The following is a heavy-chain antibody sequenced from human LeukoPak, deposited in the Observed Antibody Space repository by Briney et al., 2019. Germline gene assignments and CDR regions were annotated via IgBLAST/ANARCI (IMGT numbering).Heavy chain of an antibody. D-gene: IGHD3-3*01. CDR2: IYTSGST. Sequence: SETLSPTCTVSGGSISSYYWSWIRQPPGKGLEWIGYIYTSGSTNYNPSLKSRVTISVDTSKNQFSLKLSSVTAADTAVYYCARHGYYDFWSGYFDYWGQGTLVTVSS. CDR3: ARHGYYDFWSGYFDY. V-gene: IGHV4-4*09. J-gene: IGHJ4*02. CDR1: GGSISSYY.